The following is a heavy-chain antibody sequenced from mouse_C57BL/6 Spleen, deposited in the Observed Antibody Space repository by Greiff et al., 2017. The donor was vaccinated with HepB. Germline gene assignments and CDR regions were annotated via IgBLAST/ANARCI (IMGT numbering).Heavy chain of an antibody. Sequence: EVQVVESGGDLVKPGGSLKLSCAASGFTFSSYGMSWVRQTPDKRLEWVATISSGGSYTYYPDSVKGRFTISRDNAKNTLYLQMSSLKSEDTAMYYCARQDITTVGAYWGQGTLVTVSA. V-gene: IGHV5-6*01. D-gene: IGHD1-1*01. CDR2: ISSGGSYT. CDR3: ARQDITTVGAY. CDR1: GFTFSSYG. J-gene: IGHJ3*01.